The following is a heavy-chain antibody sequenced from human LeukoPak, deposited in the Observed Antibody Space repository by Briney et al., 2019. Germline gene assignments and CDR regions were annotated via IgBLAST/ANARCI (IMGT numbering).Heavy chain of an antibody. CDR3: ARAPSSSWSIDY. CDR2: MNPNSGNT. D-gene: IGHD6-13*01. V-gene: IGHV1-8*02. CDR1: GYTFTSYD. J-gene: IGHJ4*02. Sequence: ASVKVSCKASGYTFTSYDINWVRQATGQGLEWMGWMNPNSGNTGYAQKFQGRVTMTRNTSISTAYMELSSLTSEDMAVYYCARAPSSSWSIDYWGQGTLVTVSS.